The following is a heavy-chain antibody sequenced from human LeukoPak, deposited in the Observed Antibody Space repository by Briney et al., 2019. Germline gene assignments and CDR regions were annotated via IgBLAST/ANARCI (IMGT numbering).Heavy chain of an antibody. CDR2: IKQDGSEK. J-gene: IGHJ3*02. CDR3: ARAVRLRCSSTSCPHHDAFDI. CDR1: GFTVSSNY. V-gene: IGHV3-7*01. D-gene: IGHD2-2*01. Sequence: GGSLRLSCAASGFTVSSNYMSWVRQAPGKGLEWVANIKQDGSEKYYVDSVKGRFTISRDNAKNSLYLQMNSLRAEDTAVYYCARAVRLRCSSTSCPHHDAFDIWGQGTMVTVSS.